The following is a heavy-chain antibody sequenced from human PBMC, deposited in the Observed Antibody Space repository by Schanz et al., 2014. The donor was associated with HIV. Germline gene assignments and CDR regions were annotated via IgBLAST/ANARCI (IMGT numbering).Heavy chain of an antibody. CDR1: GFTFSIYA. CDR2: ISGSVGST. CDR3: AKTSYGWYFDY. Sequence: EVQLLESGGGLEQPGGSLRLSCAASGFTFSIYAMSWVRQAPGKGLEWVSSISGSVGSTYYADSVKGRLTISRDNSKNTLYLQTNSLRAEDTAVYYCAKTSYGWYFDYWGQGTLVTVSS. V-gene: IGHV3-23*01. D-gene: IGHD6-19*01. J-gene: IGHJ4*02.